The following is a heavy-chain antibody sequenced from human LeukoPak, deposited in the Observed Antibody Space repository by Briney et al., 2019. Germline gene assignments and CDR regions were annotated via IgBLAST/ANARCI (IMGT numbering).Heavy chain of an antibody. D-gene: IGHD3-3*01. CDR3: ARGTIFGSFYMDV. Sequence: ASVKVSCKASGGTFSSYTISWVRQAPGQGLEWMGRIIPILGIANYAQKFQGRVTITADKSTSTAYMELSSLRSVDTAVYYCARGTIFGSFYMDVWGKGTTVTVSS. CDR2: IIPILGIA. CDR1: GGTFSSYT. J-gene: IGHJ6*03. V-gene: IGHV1-69*02.